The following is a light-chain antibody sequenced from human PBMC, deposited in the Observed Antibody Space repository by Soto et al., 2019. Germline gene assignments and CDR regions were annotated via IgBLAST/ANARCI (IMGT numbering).Light chain of an antibody. J-gene: IGKJ5*01. CDR3: QQYDNLPST. CDR1: QDISNY. CDR2: DAS. V-gene: IGKV1-33*01. Sequence: EIGRAPCRACVSVSVGATATITSKASQDISNYLNWYQQKPGKAPKLLIYDASNLETGVPSRFSGSGSGTDFTFTISSLQPEDIAIYYCQQYDNLPSTFGQGTRLEIK.